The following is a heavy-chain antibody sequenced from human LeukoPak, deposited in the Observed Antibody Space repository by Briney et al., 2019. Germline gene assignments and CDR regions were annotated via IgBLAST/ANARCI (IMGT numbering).Heavy chain of an antibody. CDR3: ARGAPPGPIDY. V-gene: IGHV3-64*02. Sequence: GGSLRLSCAASGFSFRSFGMYWVRQAPGKGLEYVSTIRSDGGSTNYADSVKGRFTISRDNSKNTLYLQMGSLRVEDMAVYYCARGAPPGPIDYWGRGTLVTVSS. CDR2: IRSDGGST. D-gene: IGHD1-14*01. CDR1: GFSFRSFG. J-gene: IGHJ4*02.